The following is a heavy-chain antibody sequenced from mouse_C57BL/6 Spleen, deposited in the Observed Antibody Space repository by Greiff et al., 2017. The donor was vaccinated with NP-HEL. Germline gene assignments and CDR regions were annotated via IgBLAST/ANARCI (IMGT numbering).Heavy chain of an antibody. CDR1: GYTFPDYY. Sequence: EVQLQQSGPELVKPGASVKISCKASGYTFPDYYMNWVKQSHGKSLEWIGDINPNNGGTSYNQKCKGKATLTVDKSSSTAYMELRSLTSEDSAVYYCARGGIYDDYDEGFAYWGQGTLVTVSA. V-gene: IGHV1-26*01. J-gene: IGHJ3*01. D-gene: IGHD2-4*01. CDR3: ARGGIYDDYDEGFAY. CDR2: INPNNGGT.